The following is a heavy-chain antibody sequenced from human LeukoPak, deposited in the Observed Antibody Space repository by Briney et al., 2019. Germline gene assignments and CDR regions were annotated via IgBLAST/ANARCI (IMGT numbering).Heavy chain of an antibody. Sequence: PSETLSLTCTVSGGSISSYYWSWLRQPPGKGLEWIGYIYYSGSTNYNPSLKSRVTISVDTSKNQFSLKLSSVTAADTAVYYCARGHGDYVFRYAFDIWGQGTMVTVSS. V-gene: IGHV4-59*01. CDR3: ARGHGDYVFRYAFDI. J-gene: IGHJ3*02. D-gene: IGHD4-17*01. CDR1: GGSISSYY. CDR2: IYYSGST.